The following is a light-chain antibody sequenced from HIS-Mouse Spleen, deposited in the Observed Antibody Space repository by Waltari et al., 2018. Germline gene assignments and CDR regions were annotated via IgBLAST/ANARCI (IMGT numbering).Light chain of an antibody. V-gene: IGLV2-23*01. J-gene: IGLJ3*02. CDR2: EGS. Sequence: QSALTQPASVSGSPGQSITISCTGPSSDVGSYNLVSWYQQHPGKAPKLMIYEGSKRPSGVSNRFSGSKSGNTASPTISGLQAEDEADYYCCSYAVSSTWVFGGGTKLTVL. CDR3: CSYAVSSTWV. CDR1: SSDVGSYNL.